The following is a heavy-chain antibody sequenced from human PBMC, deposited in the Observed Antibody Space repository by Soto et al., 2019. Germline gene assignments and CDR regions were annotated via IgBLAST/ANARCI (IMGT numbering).Heavy chain of an antibody. D-gene: IGHD2-15*01. CDR1: GVTVSSKY. V-gene: IGHV3-66*01. J-gene: IGHJ6*04. CDR3: ARDDVLCGGGRCYGIPLDV. CDR2: IQSGGTT. Sequence: GGSLRLSCAASGVTVSSKYMTWVRQAPGKGLEWVSLIQSGGTTYYADSVKGRFTISRDTSENTLHLQMDSLRVEDTAVYYCARDDVLCGGGRCYGIPLDVWGKGNTVTVSS.